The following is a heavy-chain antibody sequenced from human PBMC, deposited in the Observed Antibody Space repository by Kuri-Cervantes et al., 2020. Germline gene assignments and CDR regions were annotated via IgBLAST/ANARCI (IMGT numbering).Heavy chain of an antibody. CDR1: GGTFSNYG. CDR2: IIPIFGTA. V-gene: IGHV1-69*13. J-gene: IGHJ6*02. Sequence: SVKVSCKASGGTFSNYGTSWVRQAPGQGLEWMGGIIPIFGTANYAQKFQGRVTITADESTSTAYMELSSLRSEDTAVYYCARDSRLSYSGNDYFSRNGMDVWGQGTTVTVSS. CDR3: ARDSRLSYSGNDYFSRNGMDV. D-gene: IGHD5-12*01.